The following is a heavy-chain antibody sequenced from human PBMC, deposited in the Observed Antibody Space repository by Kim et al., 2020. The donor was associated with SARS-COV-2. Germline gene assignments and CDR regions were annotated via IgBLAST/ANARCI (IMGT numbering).Heavy chain of an antibody. V-gene: IGHV3-53*01. CDR1: GFTVSSNY. D-gene: IGHD3-10*02. Sequence: GGSLRLSCAASGFTVSSNYMSWVRQAPGKGLEWVSVIYSGGSTFYSDSVKGRFTISRDNSKNTLYLQMNSLRAEDTAVYYCARCSVRGLTLDYYGMDVWGQGTTVTVSS. CDR2: IYSGGST. J-gene: IGHJ6*02. CDR3: ARCSVRGLTLDYYGMDV.